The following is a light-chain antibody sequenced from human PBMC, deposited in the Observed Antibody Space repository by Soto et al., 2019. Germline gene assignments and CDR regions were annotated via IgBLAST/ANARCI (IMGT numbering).Light chain of an antibody. V-gene: IGKV1-5*03. CDR3: QQHNNYWT. CDR2: RAS. CDR1: QNINSD. Sequence: DVQMTQSPSTLSASVGDRVTITCRASQNINSDLAWYQQKPGKAPQLLIYRASSLESGVPSRFSGSGSGTDFTLTITGLQPDDFATYYCQQHNNYWTFGHGTRVDIK. J-gene: IGKJ1*01.